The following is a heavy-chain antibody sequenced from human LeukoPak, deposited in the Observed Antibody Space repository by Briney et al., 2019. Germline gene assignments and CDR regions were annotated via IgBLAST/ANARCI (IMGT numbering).Heavy chain of an antibody. J-gene: IGHJ5*02. CDR1: GGSISSSSYY. Sequence: NTSETLSLTCTVSGGSISSSSYYWGWIRQPPGKGLEWIGRIYYSGSTYYNPSLKSRVTISVDTSKNEFSLKLSSVTAADTAVYYCVRGYSSSWYGTNWFDPWGQGTLVTVSS. D-gene: IGHD6-13*01. CDR3: VRGYSSSWYGTNWFDP. V-gene: IGHV4-39*07. CDR2: IYYSGST.